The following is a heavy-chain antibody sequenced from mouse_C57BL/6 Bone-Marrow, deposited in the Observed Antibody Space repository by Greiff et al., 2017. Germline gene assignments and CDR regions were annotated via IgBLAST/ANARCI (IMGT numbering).Heavy chain of an antibody. J-gene: IGHJ3*01. CDR3: TSSTGWFAY. V-gene: IGHV14-4*01. D-gene: IGHD4-1*02. Sequence: VHVKQSGAELVRPGASVKLSCTASGFNIKDDYMHWVKQRPEQGLEWIGWIDPENGDTEYASKFQGKATITADTSSNTAYLQLSSLTSEDTAVYYCTSSTGWFAYWGQGTLVTVSA. CDR2: IDPENGDT. CDR1: GFNIKDDY.